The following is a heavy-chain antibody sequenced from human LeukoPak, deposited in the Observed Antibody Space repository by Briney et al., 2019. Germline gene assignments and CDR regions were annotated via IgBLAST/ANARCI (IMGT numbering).Heavy chain of an antibody. J-gene: IGHJ4*02. CDR2: INAGNGNT. CDR1: GYTFTSYA. D-gene: IGHD1-1*01. Sequence: ASVKVSCKASGYTFTSYAIHWVRQAPGQRLEWMGWINAGNGNTKYSQKFQGRVTMTMNTSISTAYMELSSLRSEDTAVYYCARVGTGEFDYWGQGTLVTVSS. V-gene: IGHV1-3*01. CDR3: ARVGTGEFDY.